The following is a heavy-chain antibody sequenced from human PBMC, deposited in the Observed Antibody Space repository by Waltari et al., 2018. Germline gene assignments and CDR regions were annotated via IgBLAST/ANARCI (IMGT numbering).Heavy chain of an antibody. J-gene: IGHJ6*02. CDR3: AITPYYDFWSGYYYGMDV. V-gene: IGHV4-39*01. CDR1: GGSISSSSYY. Sequence: LSLTCTVSGGSISSSSYYWGWIRQPPGKGLEWIGSIYYSGSTYYNPSLKSRVTISVDTSKNQFSLKLSSVTAADTAVYYCAITPYYDFWSGYYYGMDVWGQGTTVTVSS. CDR2: IYYSGST. D-gene: IGHD3-3*01.